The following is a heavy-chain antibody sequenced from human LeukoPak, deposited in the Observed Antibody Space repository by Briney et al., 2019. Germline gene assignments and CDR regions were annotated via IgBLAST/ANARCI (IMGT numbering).Heavy chain of an antibody. CDR1: GFTFSSYS. J-gene: IGHJ4*02. V-gene: IGHV3-21*01. CDR3: AGALLDSEDIVVVPAAMGDY. D-gene: IGHD2-2*01. Sequence: GGSLRLSCAASGFTFSSYSMNWVRQAPGKGLEWVSSISSSSSYIYYADSVKGRFTISRDNAKNSLYLQMNSLRAEDTAVYYCAGALLDSEDIVVVPAAMGDYWGQGTLVTVSS. CDR2: ISSSSSYI.